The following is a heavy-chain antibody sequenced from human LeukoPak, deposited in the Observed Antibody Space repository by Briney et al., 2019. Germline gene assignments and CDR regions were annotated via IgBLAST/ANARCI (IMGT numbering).Heavy chain of an antibody. CDR3: ARDRRLLWFGELHQGWFDP. V-gene: IGHV4-39*07. Sequence: PSETLSLTCTVSGGSISISNYYWGWIRQPPGKGLEWIGSMSYSGRTYYNPSLKTRVTVSLDTSKNQFSLNLISVTAADTAVYYCARDRRLLWFGELHQGWFDPWGQGTLVTVSS. CDR1: GGSISISNYY. CDR2: MSYSGRT. J-gene: IGHJ5*02. D-gene: IGHD3-10*01.